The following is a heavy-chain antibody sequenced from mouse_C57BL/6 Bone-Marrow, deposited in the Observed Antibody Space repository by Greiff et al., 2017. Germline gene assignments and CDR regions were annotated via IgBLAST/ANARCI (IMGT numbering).Heavy chain of an antibody. CDR2: INPRNGGT. CDR1: GYTFTSYW. J-gene: IGHJ4*01. D-gene: IGHD2-2*01. Sequence: QVQLQQPGTELVQPGASVKLSCKASGYTFTSYWMHWVKQRPGHGLEWIGNINPRNGGTNYNEKFKSKDRLTVDKSSCTTYMQLSSLTSEDSAVDYCARGAFYYGYPYYYAMDYWGQGTSVTVSS. CDR3: ARGAFYYGYPYYYAMDY. V-gene: IGHV1-53*01.